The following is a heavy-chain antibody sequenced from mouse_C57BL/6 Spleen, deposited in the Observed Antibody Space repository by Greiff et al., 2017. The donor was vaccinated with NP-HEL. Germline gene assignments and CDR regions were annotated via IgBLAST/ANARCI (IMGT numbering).Heavy chain of an antibody. CDR2: ISYSGST. Sequence: DVKLQESGPGLAKPSQTLSLTCSVTGYSITSDYWNWIRKFPGNKLEYMGYISYSGSTYYNPSLKSRISITRDTSKNQYYLQLNSVTTEDTATYYCARYMNYGSSYVNWYFDVWGTGTTVTVSS. D-gene: IGHD1-1*01. J-gene: IGHJ1*03. CDR3: ARYMNYGSSYVNWYFDV. CDR1: GYSITSDY. V-gene: IGHV3-8*01.